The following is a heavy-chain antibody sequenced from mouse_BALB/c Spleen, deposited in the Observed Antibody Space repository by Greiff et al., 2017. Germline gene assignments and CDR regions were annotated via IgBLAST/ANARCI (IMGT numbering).Heavy chain of an antibody. CDR3: ARGDYDEWYFDV. CDR1: GYTFTSYY. J-gene: IGHJ1*01. CDR2: IYPGDGST. V-gene: IGHV1S56*01. D-gene: IGHD2-4*01. Sequence: VQGVESGPELVKPGASVKMSCKASGYTFTSYYIHWVKQRPGQGLEWIGWIYPGDGSTKYNEKFKGKTTLTADKSSSTAYMLLSSLTSEDSAIYFCARGDYDEWYFDVWGAGTTVTVSS.